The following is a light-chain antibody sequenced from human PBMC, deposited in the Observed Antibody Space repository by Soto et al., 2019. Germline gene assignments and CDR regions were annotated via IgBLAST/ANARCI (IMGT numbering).Light chain of an antibody. V-gene: IGKV1-5*01. CDR2: DAA. CDR3: QQYNIGYT. J-gene: IGKJ2*01. CDR1: QSINKW. Sequence: IQMTQSPSTLSASAGDRVTLTCRASQSINKWVAWYQQKSGKAPRLLIYDAATLQSGVPTRFSGTGSGTDFSLTISSLQPEDFATYYCQQYNIGYTFGQGTRLDIK.